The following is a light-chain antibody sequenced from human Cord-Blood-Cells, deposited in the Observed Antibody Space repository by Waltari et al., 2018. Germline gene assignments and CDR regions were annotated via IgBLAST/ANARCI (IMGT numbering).Light chain of an antibody. CDR3: CSYAGSSTFYV. CDR2: EGS. V-gene: IGLV2-23*01. CDR1: SSDVGRYNI. J-gene: IGLJ1*01. Sequence: QSALTQPASVSGSPGQSITISCTGTSSDVGRYNIVPWYQQHPGKAPKLMLYEGSKRPSGVSNRFSGSKSGNTASLTISGLQAEDEADYYCCSYAGSSTFYVFGTGTKVTVL.